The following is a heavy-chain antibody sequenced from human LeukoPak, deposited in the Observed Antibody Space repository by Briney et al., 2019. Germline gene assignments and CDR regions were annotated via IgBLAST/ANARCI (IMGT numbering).Heavy chain of an antibody. CDR2: INQDGSEK. Sequence: GGSLRLSCAASGFTFSSYWMSWVRQAPGKGLEWVANINQDGSEKYYVDSVKGRFTISRDNAKNSLYLQMNSLRAEDTAVYYCARDRPAARSDYWGQGTPVTVSS. D-gene: IGHD6-6*01. V-gene: IGHV3-7*01. J-gene: IGHJ4*02. CDR1: GFTFSSYW. CDR3: ARDRPAARSDY.